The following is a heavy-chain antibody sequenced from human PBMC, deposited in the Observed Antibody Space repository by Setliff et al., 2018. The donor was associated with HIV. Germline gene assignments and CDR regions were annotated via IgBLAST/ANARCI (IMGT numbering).Heavy chain of an antibody. Sequence: SETLSLTCDVYGGSFSGYYWSWIRQPPGKGLEWIGEINHSGSTNYNPSLKSRVTISVETSKNQVSLKLSCVTAADTAVYYCARTRSDFWSGYSPYYYYYMDVWGKGTTVTVSS. CDR1: GGSFSGYY. J-gene: IGHJ6*03. CDR2: INHSGST. CDR3: ARTRSDFWSGYSPYYYYYMDV. V-gene: IGHV4-34*01. D-gene: IGHD3-3*01.